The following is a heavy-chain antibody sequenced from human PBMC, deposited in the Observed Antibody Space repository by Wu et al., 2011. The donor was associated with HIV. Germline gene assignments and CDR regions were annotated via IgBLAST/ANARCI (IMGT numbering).Heavy chain of an antibody. CDR2: IIPISGTA. J-gene: IGHJ6*02. Sequence: QVQLVQSGAEVKKPGASVKVSCKASGYTFTSYFMHWVRQAPGQGLEWMGRIIPISGTANYAQKFQGRFTITADDSTSTAYMELSSLRSEDTAVYYCARGAQVWGSYRSYYYYGMDVWGQGTTVTVSS. CDR3: ARGAQVWGSYRSYYYYGMDV. D-gene: IGHD3-16*02. V-gene: IGHV1-69*18. CDR1: GYTFTSYF.